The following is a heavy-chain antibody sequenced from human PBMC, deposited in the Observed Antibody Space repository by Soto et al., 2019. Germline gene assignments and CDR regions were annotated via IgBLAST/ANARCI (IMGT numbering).Heavy chain of an antibody. D-gene: IGHD4-17*01. J-gene: IGHJ6*02. Sequence: GESLKISCVGSGFSFSRYTVGWVRQVPGKGPEWMGVIHPGDSDTIYSPSFQGQVTTSADKSISTAYLQWSSLKASDTAMYYCTLSYGDSYYYYYGMDVWGQGTTVTVSS. V-gene: IGHV5-51*01. CDR3: TLSYGDSYYYYYGMDV. CDR1: GFSFSRYT. CDR2: IHPGDSDT.